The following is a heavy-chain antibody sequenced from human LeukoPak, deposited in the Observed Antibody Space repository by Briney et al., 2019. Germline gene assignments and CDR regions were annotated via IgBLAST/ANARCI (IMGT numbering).Heavy chain of an antibody. Sequence: GGALRLSCAASGFTFSSYGMYWVRQAPGKGLEWVSVIWYDGSNKYYADSVKGRFTVSRDNAKSSLYLQMNSLTADDAGVYYCARDHNWGFDYWGLGTLVTVSS. J-gene: IGHJ4*02. CDR2: IWYDGSNK. V-gene: IGHV3-33*01. CDR3: ARDHNWGFDY. CDR1: GFTFSSYG. D-gene: IGHD7-27*01.